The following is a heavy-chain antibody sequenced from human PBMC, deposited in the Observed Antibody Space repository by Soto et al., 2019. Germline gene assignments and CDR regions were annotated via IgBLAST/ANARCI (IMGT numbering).Heavy chain of an antibody. J-gene: IGHJ4*02. D-gene: IGHD5-12*01. CDR2: NYHSGTT. V-gene: IGHV4-59*01. CDR1: VVPISTYY. CDR3: VREAYIGYGHAIDY. Sequence: PAETLCLTCAISVVPISTYYWNWIRQPPGKGLDWIGYNYHSGTTNYNPSLKSRVTISVDTSKNQFSLRLTSVTAADTAIYYCVREAYIGYGHAIDYWGQGTLVTVS.